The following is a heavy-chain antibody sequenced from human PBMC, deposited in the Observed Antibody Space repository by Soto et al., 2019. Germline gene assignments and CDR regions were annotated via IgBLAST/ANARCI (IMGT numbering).Heavy chain of an antibody. CDR3: ARSRYCSGGSCYSGADAFDI. CDR1: GYSFTSYW. V-gene: IGHV5-51*01. Sequence: GESLKISCKGSGYSFTSYWIGWVRQMPGKGLEWMGIIYPGDSDTRYSPSFQGQVTISADKSISTAYLQWSSLKASDTAMYYCARSRYCSGGSCYSGADAFDIWGQGTMVTVSS. D-gene: IGHD2-15*01. CDR2: IYPGDSDT. J-gene: IGHJ3*02.